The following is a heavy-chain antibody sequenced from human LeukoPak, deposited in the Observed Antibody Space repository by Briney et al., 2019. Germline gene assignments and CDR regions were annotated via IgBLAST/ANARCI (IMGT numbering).Heavy chain of an antibody. J-gene: IGHJ4*02. V-gene: IGHV3-23*01. Sequence: PGWSLRLSCVVSGITVSNYGMSWVRQAPGKGLEWVAGISGSGGGTHYADSVKGRFTISRDNPRNTLYLQMNSLRPEDTAVYFCAKRGVVIRVILVGFHKEAYYFDSWGQGALVTVSS. D-gene: IGHD3-22*01. CDR1: GITVSNYG. CDR2: ISGSGGGT. CDR3: AKRGVVIRVILVGFHKEAYYFDS.